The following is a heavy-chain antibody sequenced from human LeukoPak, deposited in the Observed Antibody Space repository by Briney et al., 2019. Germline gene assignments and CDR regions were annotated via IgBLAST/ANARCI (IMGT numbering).Heavy chain of an antibody. CDR3: ARGATYYYDSSDY. J-gene: IGHJ4*02. CDR1: VGSFSGYY. CDR2: INHNGRT. D-gene: IGHD3-22*01. Sequence: SETLSLTCAVYVGSFSGYYWSWIRQPPGKGLEWVGEINHNGRTNNNPSLKSRVTISVDTSKNHFSLKLSSVTAADTAVYYCARGATYYYDSSDYWGQGTLVTVSS. V-gene: IGHV4-34*01.